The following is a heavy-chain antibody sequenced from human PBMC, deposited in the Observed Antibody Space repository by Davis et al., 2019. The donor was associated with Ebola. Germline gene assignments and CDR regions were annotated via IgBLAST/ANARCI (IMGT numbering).Heavy chain of an antibody. V-gene: IGHV3-43*02. CDR3: TKDSGFFGEILWSWFDP. CDR1: GFTFDDFP. D-gene: IGHD3-10*01. Sequence: PGGSLRLSCEASGFTFDDFPMHWVRQAPGKGLEWVSVISGDGTSTYYADSVKGRFTISRDNSKNSLYLQMNTLRTEDTAFYYCTKDSGFFGEILWSWFDPWGQGTLVTVSS. J-gene: IGHJ5*02. CDR2: ISGDGTST.